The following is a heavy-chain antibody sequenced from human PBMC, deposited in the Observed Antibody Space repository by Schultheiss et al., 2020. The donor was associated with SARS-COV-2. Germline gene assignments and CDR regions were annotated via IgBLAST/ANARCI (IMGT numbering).Heavy chain of an antibody. CDR2: ISGSGGST. CDR1: GFTFSSYA. V-gene: IGHV3-23*01. Sequence: GGSLRLSCAASGFTFSSYAMHWVRQAPGKGLEWVSAISGSGGSTYYADSVKGRFTISRDNSKNTLYLQMNSLRAEDTAVYYCARSGLWFGTSVYGMDVWGQGTTVTVSS. CDR3: ARSGLWFGTSVYGMDV. J-gene: IGHJ6*02. D-gene: IGHD3-10*01.